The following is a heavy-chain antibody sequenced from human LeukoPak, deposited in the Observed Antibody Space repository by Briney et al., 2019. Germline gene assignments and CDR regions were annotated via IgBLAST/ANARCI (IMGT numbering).Heavy chain of an antibody. CDR1: GFTFSRYA. CDR2: ISYDGGNK. Sequence: PGRSLRLSCAASGFTFSRYAMEWVRQAPGKGLEWVTVISYDGGNKFYADSVKGRFTISRDNSKNTLYLQMNSLRAEDTAVYYCARVGIITSNWFDPWGQGTLVTVSS. V-gene: IGHV3-30-3*01. D-gene: IGHD3-16*01. J-gene: IGHJ5*02. CDR3: ARVGIITSNWFDP.